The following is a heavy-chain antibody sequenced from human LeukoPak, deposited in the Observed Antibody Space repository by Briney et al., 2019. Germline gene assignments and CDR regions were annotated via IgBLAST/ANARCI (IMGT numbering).Heavy chain of an antibody. CDR3: AREIRPSPFVD. Sequence: PSETLSLTCAVYGGSLSDNFWSWIRQSPGKGLEWIGEINDSGSTNLNPALNSRVAMSVDSSRNQFSLRLSSVTAADTAVYYCAREIRPSPFVDWGQGTLVTVSS. V-gene: IGHV4-34*01. CDR2: INDSGST. D-gene: IGHD2-2*01. CDR1: GGSLSDNF. J-gene: IGHJ4*02.